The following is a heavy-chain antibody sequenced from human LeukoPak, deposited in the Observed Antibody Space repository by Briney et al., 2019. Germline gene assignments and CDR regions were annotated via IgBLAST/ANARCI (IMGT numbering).Heavy chain of an antibody. Sequence: GGSLRLSCAASGFTFSSYAMSWVRQAPGKGLEWVSAISGRGGSTYYADSVKGRFTISRDNSKNTLYLQMNSLRAEDTAVYYCAKERYDILTGYYDYWGQGTLVTVSS. CDR3: AKERYDILTGYYDY. D-gene: IGHD3-9*01. V-gene: IGHV3-23*01. CDR1: GFTFSSYA. CDR2: ISGRGGST. J-gene: IGHJ4*02.